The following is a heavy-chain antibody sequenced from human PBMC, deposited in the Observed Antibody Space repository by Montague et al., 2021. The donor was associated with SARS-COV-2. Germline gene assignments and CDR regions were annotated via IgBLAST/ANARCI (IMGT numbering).Heavy chain of an antibody. Sequence: PLSASGFPFSSYAMHWVRQAPGKGLEWVAVISYDGSNKYYADSVKGRFTISRDNSKNTLYLQMNSLRAEDTAVYYCARVLGGYYGMDVWGQGTTVTVSS. D-gene: IGHD2/OR15-2a*01. CDR1: GFPFSSYA. CDR2: ISYDGSNK. V-gene: IGHV3-30-3*01. J-gene: IGHJ6*02. CDR3: ARVLGGYYGMDV.